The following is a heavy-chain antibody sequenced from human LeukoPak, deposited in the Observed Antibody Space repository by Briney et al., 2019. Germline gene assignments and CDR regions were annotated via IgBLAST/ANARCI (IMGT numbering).Heavy chain of an antibody. V-gene: IGHV3-33*01. Sequence: AGGSLRLSCAASGFTFSNYGMHWVRQAPGKGLEWVAVIWYDGSRKYYAHSVEGRFTISRDNSKNTLYLQMDSLRAEDTAVYYCARDRAWNYFDYWGQGTLVTVSS. J-gene: IGHJ4*02. D-gene: IGHD3-3*01. CDR1: GFTFSNYG. CDR2: IWYDGSRK. CDR3: ARDRAWNYFDY.